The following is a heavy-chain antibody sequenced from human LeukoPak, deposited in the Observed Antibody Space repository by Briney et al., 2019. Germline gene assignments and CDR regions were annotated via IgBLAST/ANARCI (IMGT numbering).Heavy chain of an antibody. Sequence: TGGSLRLSCAASGFTFSSYSMNWVRQAPGKGLEWVSSISSSSSYIYYADSVKGRFTISRDNAKNSLYLQMNSLRAEDTAVYYCARAQPATTDAFDIWGQGTMVTVSS. CDR2: ISSSSSYI. CDR3: ARAQPATTDAFDI. J-gene: IGHJ3*02. CDR1: GFTFSSYS. D-gene: IGHD6-25*01. V-gene: IGHV3-21*01.